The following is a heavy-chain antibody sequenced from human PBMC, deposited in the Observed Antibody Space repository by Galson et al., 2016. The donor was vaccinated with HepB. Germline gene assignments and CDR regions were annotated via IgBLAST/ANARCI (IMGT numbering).Heavy chain of an antibody. CDR2: ISRSGTYK. Sequence: SLRISCAASGFTLRSYRINWVRQAPGKGLEWVSSISRSGTYKYYAVSVEGRFTISRENAKNSLYLQMNSLRAEDTAEYFCARDKSSGYSDAFYMWGQGTMVTVAS. D-gene: IGHD3-22*01. J-gene: IGHJ3*02. CDR3: ARDKSSGYSDAFYM. V-gene: IGHV3-21*01. CDR1: GFTLRSYR.